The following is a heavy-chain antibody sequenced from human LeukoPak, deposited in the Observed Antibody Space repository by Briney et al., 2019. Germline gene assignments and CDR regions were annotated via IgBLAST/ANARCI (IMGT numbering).Heavy chain of an antibody. CDR3: AREPTDDYGDLTDAFDI. CDR1: GFTFSSYW. CDR2: INSDGSST. Sequence: GGFLRLSCAASGFTFSSYWMHWVRQAPGKGLVWVSRINSDGSSTSYADSVKGRFTISRDNAKNTLYLQMNSLRAEDTAVYYCAREPTDDYGDLTDAFDIWGQGTMVTVSS. D-gene: IGHD4-17*01. V-gene: IGHV3-74*01. J-gene: IGHJ3*02.